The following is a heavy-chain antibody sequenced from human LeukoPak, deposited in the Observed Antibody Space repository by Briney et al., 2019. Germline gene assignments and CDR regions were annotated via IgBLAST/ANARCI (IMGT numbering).Heavy chain of an antibody. CDR3: ARIYNRVHGARRLPDAFDI. CDR2: INPNSGGT. D-gene: IGHD3-10*01. Sequence: ASVKVSCKASGYTFTGYYMHWVRQAPGQGLEWMGWINPNSGGTNYAQKFQGWVTMTRDTSISTAYMELSRLRSDDTAVYYCARIYNRVHGARRLPDAFDIWGQGTMVTVSS. CDR1: GYTFTGYY. J-gene: IGHJ3*02. V-gene: IGHV1-2*04.